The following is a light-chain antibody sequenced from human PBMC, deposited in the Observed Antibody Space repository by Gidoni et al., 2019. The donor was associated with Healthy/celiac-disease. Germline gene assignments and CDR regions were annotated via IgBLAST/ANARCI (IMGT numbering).Light chain of an antibody. CDR1: SSNIGSNS. Sequence: QSVLTQPPSASGTPGHRVTISCSGSSSNIGSNSVYWYQQLPGTAPKLLIYRNNQRPSGVPDRFSGSKSGTSASLAISGLRSEDEADYYCAAWDDSLSGRWVFGGGTKLTVL. V-gene: IGLV1-47*01. CDR3: AAWDDSLSGRWV. J-gene: IGLJ3*02. CDR2: RNN.